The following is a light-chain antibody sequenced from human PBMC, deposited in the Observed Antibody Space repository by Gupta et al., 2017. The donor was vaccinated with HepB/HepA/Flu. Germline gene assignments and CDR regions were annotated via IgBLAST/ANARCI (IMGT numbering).Light chain of an antibody. CDR2: ESN. V-gene: IGLV1-51*02. Sequence: QSVLTQPPSVSAAAGQQVTISCSGSSSNIGNNYVSWYQQLPGTAPKLLIYESNKRPSEIPDRFSASKSGTSATLGITGLQTGDEADYYCGTWDNSLRGGVFGTGTKVTVL. J-gene: IGLJ1*01. CDR3: GTWDNSLRGGV. CDR1: SSNIGNNY.